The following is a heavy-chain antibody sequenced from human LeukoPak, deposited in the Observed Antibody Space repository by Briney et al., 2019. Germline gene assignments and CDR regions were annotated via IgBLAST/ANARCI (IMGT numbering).Heavy chain of an antibody. J-gene: IGHJ5*02. D-gene: IGHD3-22*01. Sequence: GGSLRLSCAASGFTFSSYSMHWVRQAPGKGLEWVSSISSSSSYIYYADSVKGRFTISRDNAKNSLYLQMNSLRAEDTAVYHCARDRASGITMIVVVTHGFDPWGQGTLVTVSS. V-gene: IGHV3-21*01. CDR2: ISSSSSYI. CDR1: GFTFSSYS. CDR3: ARDRASGITMIVVVTHGFDP.